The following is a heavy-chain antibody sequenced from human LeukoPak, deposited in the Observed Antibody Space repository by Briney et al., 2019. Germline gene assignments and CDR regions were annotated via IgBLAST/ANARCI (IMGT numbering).Heavy chain of an antibody. Sequence: ASVKVSCKASGYTFTSYDINWVRQATGQGLEWMGWINPNSGGTNYAQKFQGRVTMTRDTSISTAYMELSRLRSDDTAVYYCARPYYGSGRVWFDPWGQGTLVTVSS. CDR1: GYTFTSYD. V-gene: IGHV1-2*02. CDR2: INPNSGGT. D-gene: IGHD3-10*01. J-gene: IGHJ5*02. CDR3: ARPYYGSGRVWFDP.